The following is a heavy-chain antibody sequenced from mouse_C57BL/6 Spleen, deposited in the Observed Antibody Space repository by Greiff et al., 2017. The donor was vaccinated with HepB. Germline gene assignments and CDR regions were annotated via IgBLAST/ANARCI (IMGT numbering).Heavy chain of an antibody. V-gene: IGHV1-63*01. CDR2: IYPGGGYT. J-gene: IGHJ1*03. Sequence: QVHVKQSGAELVRPGTSVKMSCKASGYTFTNYWIGWAKQRPGHGLEWIGDIYPGGGYTNYNEKFKGKATLTADKSSSTAYMQFSSLTSEDSAIYYCAREGGGWYFDVWGTGTTVTVSS. CDR1: GYTFTNYW. CDR3: AREGGGWYFDV.